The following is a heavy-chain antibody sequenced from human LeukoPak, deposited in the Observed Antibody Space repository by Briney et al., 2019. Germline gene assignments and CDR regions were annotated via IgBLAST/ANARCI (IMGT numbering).Heavy chain of an antibody. CDR1: GGSISSSSYY. V-gene: IGHV4-39*01. J-gene: IGHJ4*02. CDR3: ARHCYSYGSRPLNSDY. Sequence: SETLSLTCTVSGGSISSSSYYWGWIRQPPGKGLEWIGSIYYSGSTYYNPSLKSRVTISVDTSKNQFSLKLSSVTAADTAVYYCARHCYSYGSRPLNSDYWGQGTLVTVSS. CDR2: IYYSGST. D-gene: IGHD5-18*01.